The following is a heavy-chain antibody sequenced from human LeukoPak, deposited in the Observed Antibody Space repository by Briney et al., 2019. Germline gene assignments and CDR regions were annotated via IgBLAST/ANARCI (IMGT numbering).Heavy chain of an antibody. J-gene: IGHJ4*02. CDR1: TFTFTPGW. CDR3: ASLDSAHPSGVH. CDR2: MKRDGSEK. V-gene: IGHV3-7*01. D-gene: IGHD5-18*01. Sequence: PGGSLRLSCEASTFTFTPGWMSWVRQAPGKGLEWVAMMKRDGSEKLYVDSVRGRFTISRDNAKNSLYLQMDSLRDEDSALYYCASLDSAHPSGVHWGQGTLVTVSS.